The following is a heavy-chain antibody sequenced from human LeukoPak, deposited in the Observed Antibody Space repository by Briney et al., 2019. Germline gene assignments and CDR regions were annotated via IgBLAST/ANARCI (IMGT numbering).Heavy chain of an antibody. CDR3: ARGQYYYGSATDF. J-gene: IGHJ4*02. CDR2: INHGGST. D-gene: IGHD3-10*01. V-gene: IGHV4-34*01. Sequence: PGGSLRLSCAASGFTFRNAWMSWVRQPPGKGLEWIGEINHGGSTNYNPSLKSRVTISVDTSKNQFSLNLNSVTAADTAVYYCARGQYYYGSATDFWGQGTLVTVSS. CDR1: GFTFRNAW.